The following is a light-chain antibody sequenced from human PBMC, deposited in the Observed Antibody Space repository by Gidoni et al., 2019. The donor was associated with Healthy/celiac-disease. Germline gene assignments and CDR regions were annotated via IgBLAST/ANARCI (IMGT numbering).Light chain of an antibody. CDR3: QQSNRTPPT. Sequence: DSQMIQSPSSLSASVGDRGTIACRTSQSISSYLNWYQQKPGKASKLLIYAASSLQSGVPSRFSGSGSGTDFTLTISILQPEEFATYCCQQSNRTPPTFGRGTKVEIK. CDR1: QSISSY. J-gene: IGKJ1*01. V-gene: IGKV1-39*01. CDR2: AAS.